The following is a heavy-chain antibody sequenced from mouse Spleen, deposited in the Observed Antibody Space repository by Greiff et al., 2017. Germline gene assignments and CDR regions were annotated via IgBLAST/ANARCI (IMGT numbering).Heavy chain of an antibody. V-gene: IGHV1-42*01. D-gene: IGHD2-13*01. CDR1: GYSFTGYY. CDR3: ARSLYYGDYFYAMDY. J-gene: IGHJ4*01. CDR2: INPSTGGT. Sequence: VHVKQSGPELVKPGASVKISCKASGYSFTGYYMNWVKQSPEKSLEWIGEINPSTGGTTYNQKFKAKATLTVDKSSSTAYMQLKSLTSEDSAVYYCARSLYYGDYFYAMDYWGQGTSVTVSS.